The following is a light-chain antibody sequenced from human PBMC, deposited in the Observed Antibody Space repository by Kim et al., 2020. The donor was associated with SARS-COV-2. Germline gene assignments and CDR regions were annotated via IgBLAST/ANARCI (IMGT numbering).Light chain of an antibody. Sequence: SPGARATLSCRASQTVYNNYLAWYQQKPGQAPRLLIFGASNRAIGIPDSFSGSGSGTDFTLTISRLEPEDFAVYYCQQYATSPLTFVGGTKVDI. CDR3: QQYATSPLT. CDR1: QTVYNNY. J-gene: IGKJ4*01. CDR2: GAS. V-gene: IGKV3-20*01.